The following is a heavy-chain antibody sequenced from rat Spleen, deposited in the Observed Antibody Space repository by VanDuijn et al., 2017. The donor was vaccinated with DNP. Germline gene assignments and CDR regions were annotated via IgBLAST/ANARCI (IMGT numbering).Heavy chain of an antibody. J-gene: IGHJ3*01. CDR1: GHSITDSYR. Sequence: EVQLQESGPGLVKPSQSLSPTCSVTGHSITDSYRWNWIRKFTGNKLEWMGYINSSSNTRYNPSLKRRISITRDTSRNLFFLQVNSVTAEDTATYYCAITQFSGDVNWFAYWGQGTLVTVSS. D-gene: IGHD1-1*01. CDR3: AITQFSGDVNWFAY. CDR2: INSSSNT. V-gene: IGHV3-3*01.